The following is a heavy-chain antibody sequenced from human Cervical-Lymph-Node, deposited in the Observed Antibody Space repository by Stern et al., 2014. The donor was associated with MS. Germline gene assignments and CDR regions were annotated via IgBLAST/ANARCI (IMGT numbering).Heavy chain of an antibody. CDR3: ARDVVIVVALHNWFDP. D-gene: IGHD2-15*01. V-gene: IGHV1-18*01. J-gene: IGHJ5*02. Sequence: VQLVESGAEVKKPGASVKVSCKASGYTFPNYGISWVRQAHGQGLEWMGWISTYTGDTPYAQKFQGRVTMTTDTSTTTAYMELRSLRSDDTAVYYCARDVVIVVALHNWFDPWGQGTLVTVSS. CDR2: ISTYTGDT. CDR1: GYTFPNYG.